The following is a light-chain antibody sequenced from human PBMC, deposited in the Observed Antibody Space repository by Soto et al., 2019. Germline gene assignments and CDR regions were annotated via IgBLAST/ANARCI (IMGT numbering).Light chain of an antibody. J-gene: IGKJ1*01. Sequence: DIQMTQSPSTLSASVGDRVIITCRASQSISNWLAWYQQKPGKAPKLLIYDASSLDSGVPSRFSGRGSGTEFPLTISNLLPDDFASYYCQQYNSYSPGTFGQGTKVEV. CDR3: QQYNSYSPGT. CDR2: DAS. V-gene: IGKV1-5*01. CDR1: QSISNW.